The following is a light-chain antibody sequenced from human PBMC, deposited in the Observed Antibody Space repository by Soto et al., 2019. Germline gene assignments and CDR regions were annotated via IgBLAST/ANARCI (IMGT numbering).Light chain of an antibody. CDR1: QSLVYADGNTY. Sequence: DVVMTQSPLSLPVTLGQSASISCTSSQSLVYADGNTYLNWLQQRPGQAPRRLIYKVFNRDSGVPDRLSGSASGSEFTLTISRVESEDIGVYYCMQTAHWPYTFGRGTKLEIK. CDR2: KVF. CDR3: MQTAHWPYT. V-gene: IGKV2-30*01. J-gene: IGKJ2*01.